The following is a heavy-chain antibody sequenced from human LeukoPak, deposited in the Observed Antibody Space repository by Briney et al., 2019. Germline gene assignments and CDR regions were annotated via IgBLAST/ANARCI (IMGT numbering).Heavy chain of an antibody. V-gene: IGHV3-33*01. CDR2: ICYDGDNK. Sequence: GRSLRLSCVASGFTFRNYGMHWVRQAPGKGLEWVAVICYDGDNKDYTDSVRGRFTISRDNSKNTLYLQMNSLSAEDTAVYYCARNFQSYYGSGSCYSDLDHWGQGTLVTVSS. CDR3: ARNFQSYYGSGSCYSDLDH. CDR1: GFTFRNYG. D-gene: IGHD3-10*01. J-gene: IGHJ4*02.